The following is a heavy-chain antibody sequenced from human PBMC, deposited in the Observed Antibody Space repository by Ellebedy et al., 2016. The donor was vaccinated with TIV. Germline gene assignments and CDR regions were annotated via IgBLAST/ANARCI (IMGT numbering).Heavy chain of an antibody. V-gene: IGHV3-48*02. CDR3: RRGHYFHL. CDR2: ISSSSSTI. Sequence: GGSLRLXXAASGFTFSSYSMNWVCQAPGKGLEWVSYISSSSSTIYYADSVKGRFTISRDNAKNSLYLQMNSLRDEDTAVYHCRRGHYFHLWGQGTLVTVSS. J-gene: IGHJ4*02. CDR1: GFTFSSYS.